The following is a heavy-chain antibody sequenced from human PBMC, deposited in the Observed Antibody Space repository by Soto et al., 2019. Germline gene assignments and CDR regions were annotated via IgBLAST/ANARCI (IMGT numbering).Heavy chain of an antibody. Sequence: AGGSLRLSCAASGFTVSSNYMSWVRQAPGKGLEWVSVIYSGGSTYYADSVKGRFTISRDNSKNTLYLQMNSLRAEDTAVYYCARKWTLTRSETDAFDIWGQGTMVTVSS. J-gene: IGHJ3*02. CDR3: ARKWTLTRSETDAFDI. CDR2: IYSGGST. V-gene: IGHV3-66*01. D-gene: IGHD3-9*01. CDR1: GFTVSSNY.